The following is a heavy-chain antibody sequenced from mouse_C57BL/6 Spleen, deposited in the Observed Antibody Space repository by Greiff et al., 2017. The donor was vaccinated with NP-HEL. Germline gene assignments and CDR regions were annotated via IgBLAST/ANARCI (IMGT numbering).Heavy chain of an antibody. CDR3: ARWGYYGNYVGYFDV. D-gene: IGHD2-1*01. CDR2: INPNNGGT. CDR1: GYTFTDYY. Sequence: EVQLQQSGPELVKPGASVKIPCKASGYTFTDYYMDWVKQSHGKSLEWIGDINPNNGGTIYNQKFKGKATLTVDKSSSTAYMELRSLTSEDTAVYYCARWGYYGNYVGYFDVWGTGTTVTVSS. V-gene: IGHV1-18*01. J-gene: IGHJ1*03.